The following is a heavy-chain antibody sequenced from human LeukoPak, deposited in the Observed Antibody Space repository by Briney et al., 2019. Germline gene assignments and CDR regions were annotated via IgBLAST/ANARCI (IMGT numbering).Heavy chain of an antibody. CDR2: IRYDGSNK. D-gene: IGHD3-10*01. CDR3: FMVRGVMDTEVDY. Sequence: PGGSLRLSCAASGFTFSSYGMHWVRQAPGKGLEWVAFIRYDGSNKYYADSVKGRFTISRDNSKNTLYLQMNSLRAEDTAVYYCFMVRGVMDTEVDYWGQGTLVTVSS. J-gene: IGHJ4*02. V-gene: IGHV3-30*02. CDR1: GFTFSSYG.